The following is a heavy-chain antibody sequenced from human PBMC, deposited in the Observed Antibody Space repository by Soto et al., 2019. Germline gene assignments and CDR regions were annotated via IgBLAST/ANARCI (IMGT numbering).Heavy chain of an antibody. Sequence: GGSLRLSCAASGFTFSSYVMSWVRQAPGKGLEWVSAISGSGGSTYNADSVKGRFTISRDNSKNTLYLQMNSLRAEDTAVYYCATSSDWYNWFDPWGQGTLVTVSS. V-gene: IGHV3-23*01. CDR3: ATSSDWYNWFDP. CDR2: ISGSGGST. J-gene: IGHJ5*02. CDR1: GFTFSSYV. D-gene: IGHD6-19*01.